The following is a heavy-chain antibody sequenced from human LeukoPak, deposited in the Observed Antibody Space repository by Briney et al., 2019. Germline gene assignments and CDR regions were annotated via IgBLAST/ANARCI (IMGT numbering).Heavy chain of an antibody. Sequence: SVTVSCKASGGTFSSYAISWVRQAPGQGLEWMGGIIPIFGTANYAQKFQGRVTMTRDTSTSTVYMELSSLRSEDTAVYYCARGSIVGAKTLGFGAFDIWGQGTMVTVSS. CDR2: IIPIFGTA. CDR3: ARGSIVGAKTLGFGAFDI. J-gene: IGHJ3*02. D-gene: IGHD1-26*01. V-gene: IGHV1-69*05. CDR1: GGTFSSYA.